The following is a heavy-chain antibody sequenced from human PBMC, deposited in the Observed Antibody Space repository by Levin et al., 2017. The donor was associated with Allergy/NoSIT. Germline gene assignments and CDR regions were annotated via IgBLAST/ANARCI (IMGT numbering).Heavy chain of an antibody. V-gene: IGHV3-23*01. Sequence: GGSLRLSCAASGFTFSSYAMSWVRQAPGKGLEWVSAISGSGGSTYYADSVKGRFTISRDNSKNTLYLQMNSLRAEDTAVYYCATQGRSGSYFDYWGQGTLVTVSS. CDR2: ISGSGGST. CDR1: GFTFSSYA. J-gene: IGHJ4*02. D-gene: IGHD1-26*01. CDR3: ATQGRSGSYFDY.